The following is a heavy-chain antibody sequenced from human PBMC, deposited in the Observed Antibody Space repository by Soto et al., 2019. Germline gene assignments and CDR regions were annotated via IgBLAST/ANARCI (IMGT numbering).Heavy chain of an antibody. V-gene: IGHV3-21*04. J-gene: IGHJ4*02. CDR2: ISSSSSYI. CDR1: GFTFSSYS. Sequence: GGSLRLSCAASGFTFSSYSMNWVRQAPGKGLEWVSSISSSSSYIYYADSVKGRFTISRDNSKDTLYLQMNNLRAEDTAVYYCAKPPDYNWNDYWGQGALVTVSS. D-gene: IGHD1-20*01. CDR3: AKPPDYNWNDY.